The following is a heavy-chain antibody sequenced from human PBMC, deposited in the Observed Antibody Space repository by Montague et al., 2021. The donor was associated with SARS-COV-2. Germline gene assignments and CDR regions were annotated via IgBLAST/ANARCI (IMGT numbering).Heavy chain of an antibody. D-gene: IGHD3-3*01. Sequence: SETLSLTCAVYGGSFSGYYWSWIRQPPGKGLEWLGEIKHGGSTNYNPSLTSRVTISVDTSKNQFSLKLSSVTAAATAVYYFARGYQLRFLEWSPRQSTFDSWGQGTLVTVSS. CDR1: GGSFSGYY. J-gene: IGHJ4*02. CDR3: ARGYQLRFLEWSPRQSTFDS. CDR2: IKHGGST. V-gene: IGHV4-34*01.